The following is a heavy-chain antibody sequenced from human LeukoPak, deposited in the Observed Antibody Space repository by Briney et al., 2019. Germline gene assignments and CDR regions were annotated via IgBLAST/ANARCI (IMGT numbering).Heavy chain of an antibody. CDR2: ISSSSSYI. CDR3: AKITMVRGVNFDY. J-gene: IGHJ4*02. CDR1: GFTFSSYS. D-gene: IGHD3-10*01. V-gene: IGHV3-21*01. Sequence: PGGSLRLSCAASGFTFSSYSMNWVRQAPGKGLGWVSSISSSSSYIYYADSVKGRFTISRDNAKNSLYLQMNSLRAEDTAVYYCAKITMVRGVNFDYWGQGTLVTVSS.